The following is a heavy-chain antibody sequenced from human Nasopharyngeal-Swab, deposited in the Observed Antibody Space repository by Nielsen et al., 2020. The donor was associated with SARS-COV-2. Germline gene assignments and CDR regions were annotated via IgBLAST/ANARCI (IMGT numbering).Heavy chain of an antibody. CDR3: ARGRTTGTAGLFDY. J-gene: IGHJ4*02. CDR1: GDSVSSNSAA. Sequence: SETLSLTCAISGDSVSSNSAAWNWIRQSPSRGLEWLGRTYYRSKWYNDYAVSVKSRITINPDRSKNQFSLQLNSVTPEDTAVYYCARGRTTGTAGLFDYWGQGTLVTVSS. CDR2: TYYRSKWYN. D-gene: IGHD1-1*01. V-gene: IGHV6-1*01.